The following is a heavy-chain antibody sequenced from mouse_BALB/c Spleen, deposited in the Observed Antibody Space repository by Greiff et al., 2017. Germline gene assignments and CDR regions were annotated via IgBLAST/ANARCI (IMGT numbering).Heavy chain of an antibody. D-gene: IGHD2-4*01. CDR3: ARDRDYGFAY. Sequence: EVKVVESGGGLVKPGGSLKLSCAASGFTFSDYYMYWVRQTPEKRLEWVATISDGGSYTYYPDSVKGRFTISRDNAKNNLYLQMSSLKSQDTAMYYCARDRDYGFAYWGQGTLVTVSA. CDR2: ISDGGSYT. J-gene: IGHJ3*01. V-gene: IGHV5-4*02. CDR1: GFTFSDYY.